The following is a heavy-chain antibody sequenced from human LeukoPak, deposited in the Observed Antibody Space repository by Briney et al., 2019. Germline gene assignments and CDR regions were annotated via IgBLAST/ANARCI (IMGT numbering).Heavy chain of an antibody. CDR3: ARHYSPRVFYYYYGMDV. CDR2: IYHNGTT. V-gene: IGHV4-34*01. D-gene: IGHD2-15*01. CDR1: GGSFNDYY. Sequence: SETLSLTCAVYGGSFNDYYWSWIRQPPGKVLEWIGQIYHNGTTNCNPSLKSRVSLSVDTSRNQFSLRLSSVTAADTAVYYCARHYSPRVFYYYYGMDVWGQGTTVTVSS. J-gene: IGHJ6*02.